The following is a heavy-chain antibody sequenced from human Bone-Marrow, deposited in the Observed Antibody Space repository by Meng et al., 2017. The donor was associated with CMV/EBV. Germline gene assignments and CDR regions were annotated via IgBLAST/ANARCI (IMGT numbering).Heavy chain of an antibody. Sequence: ASVKVSCKASGYTFTSYGISWVRQAPGQGLEWMGWMNPNSGNTGYAQKFQGRVTMTRNTSISTAYMELSSLRSEDTAVYYCARGSVDIDYWGQGTLVTVSS. CDR1: GYTFTSYG. CDR3: ARGSVDIDY. V-gene: IGHV1-8*02. D-gene: IGHD5-24*01. CDR2: MNPNSGNT. J-gene: IGHJ4*02.